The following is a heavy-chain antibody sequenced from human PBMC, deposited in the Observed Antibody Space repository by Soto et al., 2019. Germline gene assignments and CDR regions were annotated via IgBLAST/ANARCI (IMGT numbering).Heavy chain of an antibody. CDR2: IIPIPGTA. J-gene: IGHJ6*02. CDR3: ARSQGSSTSLEIYYYYHYGMDV. Sequence: QVQLVQSGAEVKRPGSSVKVSCKASGGTFGSYAISWVRQAPGQGLEWMGGIIPIPGTANYAQKFQGRVTIAADESTSTAYMELSSLRSEDTAVYYCARSQGSSTSLEIYYYYHYGMDVWDQGTTVTVSS. CDR1: GGTFGSYA. V-gene: IGHV1-69*01. D-gene: IGHD2-2*01.